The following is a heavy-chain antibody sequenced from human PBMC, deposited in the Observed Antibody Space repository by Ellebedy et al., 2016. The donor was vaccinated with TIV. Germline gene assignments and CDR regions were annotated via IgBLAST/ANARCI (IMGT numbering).Heavy chain of an antibody. J-gene: IGHJ4*02. Sequence: GESLKISCATSGFTFSTYWMAWVRQAPGKGLEWVANIKDDGSQTYYVGSVKGRFTISRDNAKNSLYLQMNSLRADDTAVYYCATDRGYFTFDYWGQGSLITVSS. CDR3: ATDRGYFTFDY. V-gene: IGHV3-7*03. CDR2: IKDDGSQT. D-gene: IGHD3-9*01. CDR1: GFTFSTYW.